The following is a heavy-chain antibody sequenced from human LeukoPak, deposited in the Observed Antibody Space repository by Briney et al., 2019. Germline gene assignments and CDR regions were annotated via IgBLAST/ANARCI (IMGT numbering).Heavy chain of an antibody. Sequence: ASVKVSCKTSGYSENYYGITWVRQVAGQGLEWMGWISAQHGQTEYAPNSQDRVTMTTDTYTNTAYMELRSLRSDDTAVYYCAGSLGYCTSNVCYLKYWGQGTLVTVSS. CDR1: GYSENYYG. CDR2: ISAQHGQT. J-gene: IGHJ4*02. V-gene: IGHV1-18*01. CDR3: AGSLGYCTSNVCYLKY. D-gene: IGHD2-8*01.